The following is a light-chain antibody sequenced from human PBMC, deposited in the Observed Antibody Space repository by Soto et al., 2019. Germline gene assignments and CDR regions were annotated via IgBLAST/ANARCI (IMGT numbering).Light chain of an antibody. J-gene: IGKJ3*01. CDR1: QSLLHSNGYNF. CDR3: MKALQTPGT. Sequence: DIVMTQSPLSLPVTPGEPASISCRSSQSLLHSNGYNFLDWYLQKPGQSPKLLIYLGSNRASGVPDRFSGSGSGTDFTLKISRVEAEDVGVYYCMKALQTPGTFGPGTKVDIK. CDR2: LGS. V-gene: IGKV2-28*01.